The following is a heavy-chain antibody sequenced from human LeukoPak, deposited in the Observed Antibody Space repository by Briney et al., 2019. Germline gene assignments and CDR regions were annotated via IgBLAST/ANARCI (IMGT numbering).Heavy chain of an antibody. Sequence: SETLSLTCAVSGASVSSSNYFWGWIRQPPGEGPEWLGSISHIGATYYNPSLKSRVTISLDTSKNQFTLTLTSVTVADTAVYYCARGLPNYYGSGSYLHYYYYMDVWGKGTTVTVSS. CDR1: GASVSSSNYF. CDR2: ISHIGAT. CDR3: ARGLPNYYGSGSYLHYYYYMDV. V-gene: IGHV4-39*06. J-gene: IGHJ6*03. D-gene: IGHD3-10*01.